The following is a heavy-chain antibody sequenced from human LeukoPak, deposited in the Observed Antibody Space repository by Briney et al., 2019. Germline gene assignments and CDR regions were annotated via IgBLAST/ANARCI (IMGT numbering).Heavy chain of an antibody. J-gene: IGHJ4*02. CDR1: GGSFSGYY. V-gene: IGHV4-34*01. CDR3: ARVGAAAGTSY. Sequence: SETLSLTCAVYGGSFSGYYWSWIRQPPGKGLEWIGEINHSGSTNYNPSLKSRVTISVDTSKNQFSLKLSSVTAADTAVYYCARVGAAAGTSYGGQGTLVTVSS. CDR2: INHSGST. D-gene: IGHD6-13*01.